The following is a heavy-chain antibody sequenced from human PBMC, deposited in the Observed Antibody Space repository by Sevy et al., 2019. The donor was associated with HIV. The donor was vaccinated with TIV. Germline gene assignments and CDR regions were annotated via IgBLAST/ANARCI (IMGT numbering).Heavy chain of an antibody. J-gene: IGHJ6*02. D-gene: IGHD5-18*01. CDR1: GFTFSSYW. CDR2: INSDGSST. V-gene: IGHV3-74*01. CDR3: ARGRIRFGTAMATGYYGMDV. Sequence: GGSLRLSCAASGFTFSSYWMHWVRQAPGKGLVWVSRINSDGSSTSYADSVKGRFTISRDNAKNTRYLQRNSLRAEDTAVYYCARGRIRFGTAMATGYYGMDVWGQGTTVTVSS.